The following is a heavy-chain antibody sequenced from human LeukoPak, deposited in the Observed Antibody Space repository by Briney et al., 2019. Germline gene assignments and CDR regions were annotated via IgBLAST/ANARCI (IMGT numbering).Heavy chain of an antibody. Sequence: AGGSLRLSCAASGFTFSSYSMNWVRQAPGKGLEWVSSISSSSSYIYYADSVKGRFTISRDNAKNSLYLQMNSLRAEDTAVYYCARDISRGGGPSSDYWGQGTLVTVSS. CDR2: ISSSSSYI. CDR3: ARDISRGGGPSSDY. V-gene: IGHV3-21*01. J-gene: IGHJ4*02. D-gene: IGHD3-10*01. CDR1: GFTFSSYS.